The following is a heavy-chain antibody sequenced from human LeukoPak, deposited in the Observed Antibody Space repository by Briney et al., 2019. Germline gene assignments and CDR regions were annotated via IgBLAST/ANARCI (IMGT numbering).Heavy chain of an antibody. V-gene: IGHV3-30-3*01. J-gene: IGHJ3*02. CDR2: ISYDGSNK. D-gene: IGHD6-19*01. CDR1: GFTFSSYA. CDR3: AAGSGWYFGAFDI. Sequence: GRSLRFSCAASGFTFSSYAMHWVRQAPGKGLEWVAVISYDGSNKYYADSVKGRFTISRDNSKNTLYLQMNSLRAEDTAVYYCAAGSGWYFGAFDIWGQGTMVTVSS.